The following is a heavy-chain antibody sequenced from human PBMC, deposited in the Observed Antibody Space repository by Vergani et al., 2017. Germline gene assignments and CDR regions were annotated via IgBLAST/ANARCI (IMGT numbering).Heavy chain of an antibody. V-gene: IGHV3-23*01. J-gene: IGHJ4*02. Sequence: EVQLLESGGGLVQPGGSLRLSCAASGFTFSSYAMSWVRQAPGKGLEWVSAISGSGGSTYYADSGKGRFTISRDNSKNTLYLQMNSLRAEDTAVYYCATTSGIAVAGKVDYWGQGTLVTVSS. D-gene: IGHD6-19*01. CDR3: ATTSGIAVAGKVDY. CDR2: ISGSGGST. CDR1: GFTFSSYA.